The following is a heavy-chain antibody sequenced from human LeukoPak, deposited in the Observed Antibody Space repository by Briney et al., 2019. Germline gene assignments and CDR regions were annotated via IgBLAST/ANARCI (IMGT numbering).Heavy chain of an antibody. V-gene: IGHV1-8*03. D-gene: IGHD2-15*01. J-gene: IGHJ3*02. CDR3: ARGLKDIVVVVAAISDAFDI. CDR1: GYTFTSYD. CDR2: MNPNSGNT. Sequence: GASVKVSCKASGYTFTSYDINWGRQATGQGLGWMGWMNPNSGNTGYAQKFQGRVTITRNTSISTAYMELSSLRSEDTAVYYCARGLKDIVVVVAAISDAFDIWGQGTMVTVSS.